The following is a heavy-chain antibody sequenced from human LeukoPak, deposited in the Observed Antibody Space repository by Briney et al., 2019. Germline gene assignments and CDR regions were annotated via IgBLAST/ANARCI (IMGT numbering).Heavy chain of an antibody. V-gene: IGHV1-2*02. J-gene: IGHJ4*02. CDR2: INPNSGGT. Sequence: ASVKVSCKASGYTFTGYYMHWVRQAPGQGLEWMGWINPNSGGTNYAQKFQGRVTMTRDTSISTAYMELSRLRSDDTAVYYCARDSGSSWPRATTPDYWGQGTLVTVSS. D-gene: IGHD6-13*01. CDR3: ARDSGSSWPRATTPDY. CDR1: GYTFTGYY.